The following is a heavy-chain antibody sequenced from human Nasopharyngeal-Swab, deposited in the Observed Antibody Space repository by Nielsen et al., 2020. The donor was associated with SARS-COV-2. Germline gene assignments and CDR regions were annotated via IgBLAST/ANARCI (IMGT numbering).Heavy chain of an antibody. Sequence: SVKVSCKASGYTFTSYDINWVRQATGQGLEWMGWMNPNSGNTGYAQKFQGRVTMTRNTSISTAYMELSSLRSEDTAVYYCARVYSSGWIDAFDIWGQGTMVTVSA. J-gene: IGHJ3*02. CDR3: ARVYSSGWIDAFDI. CDR2: MNPNSGNT. V-gene: IGHV1-8*01. D-gene: IGHD6-25*01. CDR1: GYTFTSYD.